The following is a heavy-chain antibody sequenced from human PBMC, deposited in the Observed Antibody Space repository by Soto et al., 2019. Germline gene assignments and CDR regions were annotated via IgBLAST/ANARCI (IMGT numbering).Heavy chain of an antibody. Sequence: ASVKVSPRASAYTSIGSAMHCVSQAPGQRLEWMGWINADNGNTDYAQHLQGRVTTTTDTSPSTTYMELRRRRSNDTAVYDYARAGCTIHAPLPWRPGTLVTVPS. J-gene: IGHJ5*02. D-gene: IGHD3-3*01. CDR3: ARAGCTIHAPLP. CDR1: AYTSIGSA. CDR2: INADNGNT. V-gene: IGHV1-3*01.